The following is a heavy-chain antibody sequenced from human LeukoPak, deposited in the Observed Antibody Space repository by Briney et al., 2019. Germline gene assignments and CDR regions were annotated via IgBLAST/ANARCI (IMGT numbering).Heavy chain of an antibody. CDR3: ARDQVPAHGWFDP. Sequence: PGGSLRLSCAASGFTLSTCGMHWVRQAPGKGLEWVAFIWFDGSNEYYADSVKGRFIVSRDNSKNRLYLQMNSLSAEDTAVYYCARDQVPAHGWFDPWGQGTLVTVSS. CDR1: GFTLSTCG. J-gene: IGHJ5*02. V-gene: IGHV3-33*01. CDR2: IWFDGSNE.